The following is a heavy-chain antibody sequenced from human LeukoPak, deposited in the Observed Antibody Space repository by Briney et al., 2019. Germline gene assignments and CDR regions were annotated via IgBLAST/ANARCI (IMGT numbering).Heavy chain of an antibody. CDR3: AKGIYSSGWSYFDY. CDR1: GFTIRSYA. CDR2: ISASTDST. D-gene: IGHD6-19*01. V-gene: IGHV3-23*01. J-gene: IGHJ4*01. Sequence: GGSLRLSCAVSGFTIRSYAMNWVRQAPGKGLEWVSTISASTDSTYYTDSVKGRFTISRDNFRNMLHLEMNSLRAEDTAVYYCAKGIYSSGWSYFDYWGHGTLVTVSS.